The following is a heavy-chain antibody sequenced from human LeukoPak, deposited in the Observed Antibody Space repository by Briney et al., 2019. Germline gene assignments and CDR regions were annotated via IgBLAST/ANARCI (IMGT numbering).Heavy chain of an antibody. CDR2: ISGSGGST. Sequence: GGSLRLSCAASGFTFSSYAMSWVRQAPGKGLEWVSAISGSGGSTYYADSVKGRFTISGDNSKNTLYLQMNSLRAEDTAVYYCAKDRLRIAVAGTFDPWGQGTLVTVSS. CDR1: GFTFSSYA. V-gene: IGHV3-23*01. J-gene: IGHJ5*02. CDR3: AKDRLRIAVAGTFDP. D-gene: IGHD6-19*01.